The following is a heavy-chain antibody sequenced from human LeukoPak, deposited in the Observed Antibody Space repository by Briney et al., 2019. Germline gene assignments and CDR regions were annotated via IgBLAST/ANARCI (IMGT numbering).Heavy chain of an antibody. Sequence: ASVKVSCKASGYTFTSYYMHWVRQAPGQGLEWMGIINPSGGSTRYAQKFQGRVTMTRGTSTSTVYMELSSLRAEDAAVYYCARVNGAGSGWYAYFYYFDYWGQGTLVTVSS. D-gene: IGHD6-19*01. CDR3: ARVNGAGSGWYAYFYYFDY. V-gene: IGHV1-46*01. CDR2: INPSGGST. J-gene: IGHJ4*02. CDR1: GYTFTSYY.